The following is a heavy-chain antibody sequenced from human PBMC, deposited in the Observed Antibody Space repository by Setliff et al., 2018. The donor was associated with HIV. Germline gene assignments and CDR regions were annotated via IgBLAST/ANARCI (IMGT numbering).Heavy chain of an antibody. CDR2: ISSSRSTI. CDR3: ARRAYCSSTTCFDN. J-gene: IGHJ4*02. Sequence: GGSLRLSCAASGFTFSSYSMNWVRQAPGKGLEWVSYISSSRSTIYYADSLKGRFTISRDTSKNTLYLQMNSLRAEDTAVYYCARRAYCSSTTCFDNWGQGTLVTVSS. D-gene: IGHD2-2*01. CDR1: GFTFSSYS. V-gene: IGHV3-48*01.